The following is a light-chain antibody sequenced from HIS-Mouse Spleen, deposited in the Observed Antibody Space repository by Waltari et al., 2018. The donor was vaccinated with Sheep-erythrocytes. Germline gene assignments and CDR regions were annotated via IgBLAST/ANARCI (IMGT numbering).Light chain of an antibody. CDR1: QGSSSW. CDR2: AAS. V-gene: IGKV1-12*01. Sequence: DIQMTQSPSSVSASVGDRVTITCRASQGSSSWLAWYQQKQGKAPKLLIYAASSLQSGVPSRFSGSGSATDFTLTISSLQPEDFAPYYCQQANSFPITFGQGTRLEIK. J-gene: IGKJ5*01. CDR3: QQANSFPIT.